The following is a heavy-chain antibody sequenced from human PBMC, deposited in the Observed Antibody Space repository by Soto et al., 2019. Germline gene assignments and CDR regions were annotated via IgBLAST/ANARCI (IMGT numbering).Heavy chain of an antibody. CDR3: ARVLVVVTKNRYYYYYTMDV. CDR1: GFTFSSYW. Sequence: EVQLVESGGGLVQPGGSLRLSCAASGFTFSSYWMSWVRQAPGKGLEWVANIKQDGSEKYYVDSVKGRFTISGDNAKNSLYLQMNSLRAEDTAVYYCARVLVVVTKNRYYYYYTMDVWGQETTVTVSS. CDR2: IKQDGSEK. V-gene: IGHV3-7*03. D-gene: IGHD3-22*01. J-gene: IGHJ6*02.